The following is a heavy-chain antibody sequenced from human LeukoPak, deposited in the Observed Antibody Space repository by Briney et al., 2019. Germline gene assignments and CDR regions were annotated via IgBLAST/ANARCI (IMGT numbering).Heavy chain of an antibody. CDR2: INHIGNT. J-gene: IGHJ4*02. CDR1: GGSFSGYY. CDR3: ARGDWLSDYYYLLDY. V-gene: IGHV4-34*01. Sequence: PSETLSLPCAVYGGSFSGYYWTWIRQPPGKGLEWIGEINHIGNTKFNPSLKSRITISVDTSKNQFSLKLSSVTAAETAVYYYARGDWLSDYYYLLDYWGQGALVTVSS. D-gene: IGHD3-22*01.